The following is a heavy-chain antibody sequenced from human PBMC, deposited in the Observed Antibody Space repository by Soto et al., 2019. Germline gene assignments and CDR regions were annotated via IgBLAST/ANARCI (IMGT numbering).Heavy chain of an antibody. CDR3: ARDLYYYDNSGTRLDP. V-gene: IGHV3-72*01. CDR2: TRNKANSHTT. J-gene: IGHJ5*02. Sequence: GGSLRLSCAASGFTFSDHYMDWVRQAPGKGLEWVGRTRNKANSHTTEYAASVKGRFTISRDDSKNSLYLKMNSLKVEDTAVYYCARDLYYYDNSGTRLDPWGQGTLVTVSS. D-gene: IGHD3-22*01. CDR1: GFTFSDHY.